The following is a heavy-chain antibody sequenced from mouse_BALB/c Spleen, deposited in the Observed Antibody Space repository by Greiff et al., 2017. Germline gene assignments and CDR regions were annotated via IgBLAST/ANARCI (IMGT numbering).Heavy chain of an antibody. CDR1: GDSITSGY. Sequence: EVQLQQSGPSLVKPSQTLSLTCSVTGDSITSGYWNWIRKFPGNKLEYMGYISYSGSTYYNPSLKSRISITRDTSKNQYYLQLNSVTTEDTATYYCARRGNYRYDVGWFAYWGQGTLVTVSA. D-gene: IGHD2-14*01. CDR2: ISYSGST. V-gene: IGHV3-8*02. J-gene: IGHJ3*01. CDR3: ARRGNYRYDVGWFAY.